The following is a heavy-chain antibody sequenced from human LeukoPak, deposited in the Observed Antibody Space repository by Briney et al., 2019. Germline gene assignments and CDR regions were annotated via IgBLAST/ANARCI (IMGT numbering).Heavy chain of an antibody. J-gene: IGHJ6*02. Sequence: AGGSLRLSCAASGFTFSDYYMSWIRQAPGKGLEWASYIRSSDSTIYYADSAKGRFTISRDNARNSLYLQMNSLRAEDTAVYYCARDGSRFCSSTSCYSGYYYYGMDVWGQGTTVAVSS. CDR3: ARDGSRFCSSTSCYSGYYYYGMDV. D-gene: IGHD2-2*01. CDR2: IRSSDSTI. CDR1: GFTFSDYY. V-gene: IGHV3-11*01.